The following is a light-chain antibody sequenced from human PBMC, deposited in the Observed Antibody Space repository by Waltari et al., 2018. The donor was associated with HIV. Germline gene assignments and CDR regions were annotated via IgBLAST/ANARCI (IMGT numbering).Light chain of an antibody. CDR2: RVS. J-gene: IGKJ1*01. CDR3: MQARDYPRT. Sequence: DIVLTQTPLSAPFTVGPSASISCRSSQSLAHGNGNTYLSCLHQRPGEPPKLLIYRVSLRLPGVSHRFSGGGSGTHFTLKISSVEADDAGVYYCMQARDYPRTFGQGTRVEI. CDR1: QSLAHGNGNTY. V-gene: IGKV2-24*01.